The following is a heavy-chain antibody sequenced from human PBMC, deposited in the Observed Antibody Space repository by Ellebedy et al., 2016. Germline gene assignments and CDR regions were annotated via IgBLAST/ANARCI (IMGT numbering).Heavy chain of an antibody. V-gene: IGHV3-21*01. Sequence: GESLKISCAASGFTFSSYSMNWVRQAPGKGLEWVSSISSSSSYIYYADSVKGRFTISRDNAKNSLYLQMNSLRAEDTAVYYCARDFSPAAADLDYYYYGMDVWGQGTTVTVSS. CDR1: GFTFSSYS. D-gene: IGHD6-13*01. CDR3: ARDFSPAAADLDYYYYGMDV. J-gene: IGHJ6*02. CDR2: ISSSSSYI.